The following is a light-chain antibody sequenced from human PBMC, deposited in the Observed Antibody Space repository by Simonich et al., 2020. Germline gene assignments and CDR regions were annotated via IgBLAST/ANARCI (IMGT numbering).Light chain of an antibody. Sequence: EIVMTQSPATLSVSPGEKPTLSCRASQSVSSNLAWYQQQPGQAPRLLIYGAYTRATGNPARFSGSGSGTEFTLTISSMQSEDFAVYYCQQRSNWPPFTFGPGTKVDIK. CDR3: QQRSNWPPFT. CDR2: GAY. V-gene: IGKV3-15*01. CDR1: QSVSSN. J-gene: IGKJ3*01.